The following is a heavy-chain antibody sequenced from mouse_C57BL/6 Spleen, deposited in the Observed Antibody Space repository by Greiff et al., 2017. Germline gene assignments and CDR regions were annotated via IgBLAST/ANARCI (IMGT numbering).Heavy chain of an antibody. CDR3: AREDGYDGTY. J-gene: IGHJ2*01. CDR2: IHPNSGST. D-gene: IGHD2-2*01. CDR1: GYTFTSYW. V-gene: IGHV1-64*01. Sequence: VQLQQPGAELVKPGASVKLSCKASGYTFTSYWMHWVKQRPGQGLEWIGMIHPNSGSTNYNEKFKSKDTLTVDKSSSTAYMQLSSLTSEDSAVYDCAREDGYDGTYWGQGTTLTVSS.